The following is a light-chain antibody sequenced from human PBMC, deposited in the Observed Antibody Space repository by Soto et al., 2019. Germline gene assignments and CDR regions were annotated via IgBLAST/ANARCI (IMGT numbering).Light chain of an antibody. CDR1: SFDVEDRY. CDR3: TSYAGPNFVV. Sequence: QSVLTQPPSASGSPGQSVTISCSEISFDVEDRYISWYQQRPGQAPKLMIHAVNQRPSGVPDRFSGSRSGNTASLIVSGLQTEDEATYYCTSYAGPNFVVFGGGTKLTVL. V-gene: IGLV2-8*01. J-gene: IGLJ2*01. CDR2: AVN.